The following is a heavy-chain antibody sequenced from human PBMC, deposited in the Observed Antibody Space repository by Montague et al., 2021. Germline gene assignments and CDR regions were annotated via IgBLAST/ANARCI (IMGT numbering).Heavy chain of an antibody. CDR1: GGSISSSSYY. CDR2: IYYSGST. Sequence: SETLSLTCTVSGGSISSSSYYWGWIRQPPGKGLEWIGSIYYSGSTYYNPSLKSRVTISVDTSKNQFSLKLSSVTAADTAVYYCARSPRGRWLQSYFDYWGQGTLVTVSS. V-gene: IGHV4-39*01. J-gene: IGHJ4*02. CDR3: ARSPRGRWLQSYFDY. D-gene: IGHD5-24*01.